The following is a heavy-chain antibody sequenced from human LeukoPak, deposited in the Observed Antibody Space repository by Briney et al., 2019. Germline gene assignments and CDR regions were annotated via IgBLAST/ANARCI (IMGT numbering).Heavy chain of an antibody. CDR2: IFHSGRA. CDR3: ARAVERYNFWSGYYRTDYYYYMDV. V-gene: IGHV4-38-2*02. CDR1: GSSISSADY. D-gene: IGHD3-3*01. J-gene: IGHJ6*03. Sequence: SETLSLTCTVSGSSISSADYWGWIRQPPGQGLEYIGSIFHSGRAYYNPSLESRITISMDTSKNQFSLKLDSVTAADTAVYYCARAVERYNFWSGYYRTDYYYYMDVWGKGTTVTVSS.